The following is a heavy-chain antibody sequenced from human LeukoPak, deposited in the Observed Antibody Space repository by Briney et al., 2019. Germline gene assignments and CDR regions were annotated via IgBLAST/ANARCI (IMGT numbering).Heavy chain of an antibody. CDR2: IKQDGSEK. CDR3: ARARLVGSGSYWAFDY. V-gene: IGHV3-7*03. D-gene: IGHD3-10*01. J-gene: IGHJ4*02. Sequence: GGSLRLSCAASGFTFSSYWMSWVRQAPGKGLEWVANIKQDGSEKYYVDSVKGRFTISRDNAKNSLDLQMNSLRAEDTAVYYCARARLVGSGSYWAFDYWGQGTLVTVSS. CDR1: GFTFSSYW.